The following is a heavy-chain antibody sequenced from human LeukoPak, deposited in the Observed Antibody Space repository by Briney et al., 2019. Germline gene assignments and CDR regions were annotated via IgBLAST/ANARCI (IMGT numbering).Heavy chain of an antibody. D-gene: IGHD5-18*01. CDR2: INWNGDST. V-gene: IGHV3-20*04. Sequence: PGGSLRLSCAASGFIFDDYGMTWVRQPPGKGLEWVSDINWNGDSTSYGDSVKGRFTISRDNAKNSLYLEMNSLRPEDTAFYYCERRESSYQNFYYFYYMDVWGKGTTVTVSS. CDR1: GFIFDDYG. J-gene: IGHJ6*03. CDR3: ERRESSYQNFYYFYYMDV.